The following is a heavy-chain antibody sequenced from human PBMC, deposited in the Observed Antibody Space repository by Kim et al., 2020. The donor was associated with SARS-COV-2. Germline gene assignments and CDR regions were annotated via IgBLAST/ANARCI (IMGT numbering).Heavy chain of an antibody. CDR3: ARLGNYYDSSDYYDDY. D-gene: IGHD3-22*01. CDR2: IFPIFGTA. V-gene: IGHV1-69*13. CDR1: GGTFSSYA. J-gene: IGHJ4*02. Sequence: SVKVSCKASGGTFSSYAISWVRQAPGQGLEWMGGIFPIFGTANYAQKFQGRVTITADESTSTITADESTSTAHMELSSLRSEDTAVYYCARLGNYYDSSDYYDDYWGQGTLVTVSS.